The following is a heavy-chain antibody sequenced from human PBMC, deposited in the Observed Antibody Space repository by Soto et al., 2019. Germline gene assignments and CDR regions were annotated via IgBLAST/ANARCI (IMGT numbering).Heavy chain of an antibody. CDR1: GYTFTDYY. CDR3: AREHAGFGDY. D-gene: IGHD3-16*01. J-gene: IGHJ4*02. Sequence: ASSEGLCKASGYTFTDYYIRWVRQAPGQGLEWLGWFNPKTGGPNYAPKFQGRVTMTRDTSLSTTYMELTSLTSDDTAVYYCAREHAGFGDYWGPGTLVTVSS. CDR2: FNPKTGGP. V-gene: IGHV1-2*02.